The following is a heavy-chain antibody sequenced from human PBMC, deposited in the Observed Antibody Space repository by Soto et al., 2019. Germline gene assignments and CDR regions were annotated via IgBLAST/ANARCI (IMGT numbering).Heavy chain of an antibody. Sequence: ASVKVSCTASGYTFTSYDINCVQQAIGQGLEWMGWMNPNSGNTGYAQKFQGRVTMTRNTSISTAYMELSSLRSEDTAVYYCARGPNLFYYYYMDVWGKGTTVTVSS. CDR2: MNPNSGNT. CDR3: ARGPNLFYYYYMDV. CDR1: GYTFTSYD. J-gene: IGHJ6*03. V-gene: IGHV1-8*01.